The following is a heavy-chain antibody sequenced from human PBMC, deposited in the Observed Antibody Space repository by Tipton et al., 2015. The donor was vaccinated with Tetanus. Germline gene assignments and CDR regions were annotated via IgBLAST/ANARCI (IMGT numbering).Heavy chain of an antibody. Sequence: TLSLTCSVSGGSISSDAHYWSWIRQPPGKGLEWLGYISHSGTTNYNPSLTSRVTLSLDTARGQFSLKLTSVTAADAAVYFCARDRRDFAYDSRGFYSPLYYFDNWGQGLRVTVSS. CDR3: ARDRRDFAYDSRGFYSPLYYFDN. CDR1: GGSISSDAHY. J-gene: IGHJ4*02. V-gene: IGHV4-30-4*01. D-gene: IGHD3-22*01. CDR2: ISHSGTT.